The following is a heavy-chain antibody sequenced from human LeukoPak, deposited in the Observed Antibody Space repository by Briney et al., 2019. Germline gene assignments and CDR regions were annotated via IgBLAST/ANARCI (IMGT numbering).Heavy chain of an antibody. V-gene: IGHV3-30-3*01. Sequence: PGRSLRLSCAASGFTFSSYAMHWVRQAPGKGLEWVAVISYDGSNKYYADSVKGRFTISRDNSKNTLYLQMNSLRAEDTAVYYCARVLVPGYSSGWPNDYWGQGTLVTVSS. D-gene: IGHD6-19*01. CDR1: GFTFSSYA. J-gene: IGHJ4*02. CDR2: ISYDGSNK. CDR3: ARVLVPGYSSGWPNDY.